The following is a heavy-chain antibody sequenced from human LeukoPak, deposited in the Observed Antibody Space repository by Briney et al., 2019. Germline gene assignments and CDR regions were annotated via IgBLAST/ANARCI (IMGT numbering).Heavy chain of an antibody. J-gene: IGHJ4*02. CDR3: VRDPNALDY. Sequence: PGESLRLSCVGSGFTFSSYSMNWVRQAPGKGLEWVSYITRTSGTIYYADSVEGRLTISRDNARNSLYLQMNSLRAEDTAVYYCVRDPNALDYWGQGTLVTVSS. V-gene: IGHV3-48*01. CDR2: ITRTSGTI. CDR1: GFTFSSYS.